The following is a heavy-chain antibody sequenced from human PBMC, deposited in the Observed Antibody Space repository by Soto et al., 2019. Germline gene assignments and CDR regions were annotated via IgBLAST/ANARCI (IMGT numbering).Heavy chain of an antibody. V-gene: IGHV3-21*01. J-gene: IGHJ3*02. CDR2: ISSSSSSYI. CDR3: ARSKLYSSSWYGAFDI. Sequence: GESLKISCAASGFTFSSYSMNWVRQAPGKGLEWVSSISSSSSSYIYYADSVKGRFTISRDNAKNSLYLQMNSLRAEDTAVYYCARSKLYSSSWYGAFDIWGQGTMVTVSS. CDR1: GFTFSSYS. D-gene: IGHD6-13*01.